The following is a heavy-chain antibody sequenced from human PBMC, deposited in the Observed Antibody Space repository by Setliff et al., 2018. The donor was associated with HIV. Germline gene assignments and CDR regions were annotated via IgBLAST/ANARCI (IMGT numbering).Heavy chain of an antibody. Sequence: ASVKVSCKASGYTFTSNHMHWGRQAPGQGLEWMGTINPSGGDTIYAPEFQGRVTMTTDTSTRTAYMELSRLRSDDTAVYYCATGQQLVDFDYWGQGTLVTVSS. V-gene: IGHV1-46*01. D-gene: IGHD6-13*01. CDR3: ATGQQLVDFDY. CDR2: INPSGGDT. CDR1: GYTFTSNH. J-gene: IGHJ4*02.